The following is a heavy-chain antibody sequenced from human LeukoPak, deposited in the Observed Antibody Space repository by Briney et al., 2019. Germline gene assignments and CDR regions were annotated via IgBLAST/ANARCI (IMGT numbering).Heavy chain of an antibody. CDR3: ARLLPQRDELGASFDY. J-gene: IGHJ4*02. CDR1: GYTFTSYV. V-gene: IGHV1-18*01. D-gene: IGHD1-26*01. Sequence: ASVKVSCKASGYTFTSYVISWLRQAPGQGLEWMGWISAYNGNTNYAQKLQGRVTMTTDTSTSTAYMELRSLRSGDTAVYYCARLLPQRDELGASFDYWGQGTLVTVSS. CDR2: ISAYNGNT.